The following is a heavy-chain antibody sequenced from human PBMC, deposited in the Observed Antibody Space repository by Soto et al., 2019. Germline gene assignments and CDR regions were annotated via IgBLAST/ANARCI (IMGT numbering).Heavy chain of an antibody. D-gene: IGHD1-26*01. V-gene: IGHV6-1*01. CDR2: TYYMSKGXX. J-gene: IGHJ6*01. Sequence: SQTLSLTCAISGDSVSINSAAWNWIRQSPSRGLEWLGMTYYMSKGXXDYAVSVXXRITINPDTSXNQFSXQLNSVTPEDTAVYYCARVDYSGYDYYGMDV. CDR3: ARVDYSGYDYYGMDV. CDR1: GDSVSINSAA.